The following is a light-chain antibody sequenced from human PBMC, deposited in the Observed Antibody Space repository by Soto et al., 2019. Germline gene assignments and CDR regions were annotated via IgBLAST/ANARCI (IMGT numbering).Light chain of an antibody. V-gene: IGKV3-15*01. CDR2: GAS. J-gene: IGKJ1*01. CDR3: QQYDKRPRT. CDR1: QSLTRN. Sequence: IVITNSAAALSVPPGERVTLSCRASQSLTRNLAWYQHKPVQSPGLLIYGASARATGIPDRFSGGGSGAEYTLTISILQSEDFAVYYCQQYDKRPRTFGQGTKVDIK.